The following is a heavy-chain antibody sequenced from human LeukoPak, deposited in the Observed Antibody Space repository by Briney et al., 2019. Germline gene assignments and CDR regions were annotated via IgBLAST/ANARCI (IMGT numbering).Heavy chain of an antibody. CDR1: GGSISSSNW. CDR3: ANLGGRFGEFLIDY. CDR2: IYHSGST. D-gene: IGHD3-10*01. J-gene: IGHJ4*02. V-gene: IGHV4-4*02. Sequence: SETLSLTCAVSGGSISSSNWWSWVRQPPGXXXXXXXEIYHSGSTNYNPSLKSRVTISVDKSKNQFSLKLSSVTAADTAVYYCANLGGRFGEFLIDYWGQGTLVTVSS.